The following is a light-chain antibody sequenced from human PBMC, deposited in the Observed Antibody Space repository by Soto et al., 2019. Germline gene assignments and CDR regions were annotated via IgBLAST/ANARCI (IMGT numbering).Light chain of an antibody. CDR2: DVS. V-gene: IGLV2-14*01. Sequence: QSALTQPASVSGSPGQSITISCTGTSSDVGGYNYVSWYQQHPGTAPKLMIYDVSNRPSGVSDRFSGSSSGNTASLTISGHQADDAAEYYGISYTSSSTWVFGGGTKLTVL. J-gene: IGLJ3*02. CDR1: SSDVGGYNY. CDR3: ISYTSSSTWV.